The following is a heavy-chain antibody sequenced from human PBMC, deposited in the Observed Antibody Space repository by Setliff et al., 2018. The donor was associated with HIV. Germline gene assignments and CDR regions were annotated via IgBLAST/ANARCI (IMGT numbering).Heavy chain of an antibody. D-gene: IGHD2-15*01. CDR2: IYYSGST. J-gene: IGHJ3*02. V-gene: IGHV4-61*01. CDR1: GGSVSSGTYY. Sequence: SETLSLTCTVSGGSVSSGTYYWTWIRQPPGKGLEWIGYIYYSGSTNYNPSLKTRVTVSADTSKNQFSLKLTSVTAADTAVYYCARDGGGFASGTFDIWGQGTKGT. CDR3: ARDGGGFASGTFDI.